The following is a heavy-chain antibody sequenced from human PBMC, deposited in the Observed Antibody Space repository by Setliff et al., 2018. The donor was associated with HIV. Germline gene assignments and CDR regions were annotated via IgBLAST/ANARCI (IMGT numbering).Heavy chain of an antibody. Sequence: SETLSLTCTVSGGSISSSSYYWGWIRQPPGKGLEWIANIYYSGSTFYNPSLKSRVTISVDTSKNQFSLKLNSVTAADTAVYFCARAPGYSYSFYFDSWVQGTLVTVSS. CDR1: GGSISSSSYY. D-gene: IGHD5-18*01. CDR2: IYYSGST. CDR3: ARAPGYSYSFYFDS. V-gene: IGHV4-39*07. J-gene: IGHJ4*02.